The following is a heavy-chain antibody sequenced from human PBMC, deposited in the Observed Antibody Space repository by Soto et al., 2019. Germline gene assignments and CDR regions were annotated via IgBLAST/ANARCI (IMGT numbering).Heavy chain of an antibody. CDR2: ILPVFGTT. J-gene: IGHJ3*01. CDR3: ARDTAELYYTEPSCAFDV. CDR1: GDTFKSHG. V-gene: IGHV1-69*06. Sequence: QEQLVQSGAEVKKPGSSVKVSCKASGDTFKSHGISWVRQAPGQGLEWLGTILPVFGTTNYPQRSRGKVTLSADKATTTAYMELNSLTSEDTAVYYCARDTAELYYTEPSCAFDVWGQGTLITVS. D-gene: IGHD3-10*01.